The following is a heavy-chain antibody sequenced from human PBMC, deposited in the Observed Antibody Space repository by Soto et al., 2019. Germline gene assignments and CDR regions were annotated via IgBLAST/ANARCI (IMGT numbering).Heavy chain of an antibody. D-gene: IGHD3-3*01. CDR3: AKDLVPYYDFWSGYTNWFDP. V-gene: IGHV3-23*01. Sequence: PGGSLRLSCAASGFTFSSYAMSWVRQAPGKGLEWVSAISGSGGSTYYADSVKGRFTISRDNSKNTLYLQMNSLRAEDTAVYYCAKDLVPYYDFWSGYTNWFDPWGQGTLVTVSS. CDR2: ISGSGGST. CDR1: GFTFSSYA. J-gene: IGHJ5*02.